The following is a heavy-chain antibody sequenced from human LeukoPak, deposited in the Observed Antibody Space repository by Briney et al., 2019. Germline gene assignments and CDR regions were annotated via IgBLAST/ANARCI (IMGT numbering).Heavy chain of an antibody. J-gene: IGHJ6*02. CDR3: ARGHSSLDYYYYGMDV. V-gene: IGHV4-59*01. CDR2: IYYSGST. D-gene: IGHD6-6*01. Sequence: PSETLSLTCTVSSGSITNDYWSWIRQPPGKGLEWIGYIYYSGSTNYNPSLKSRVTISVDTSKNQFSLKLSSVTAADTAVYYCARGHSSLDYYYYGMDVWGQGTTVTVSS. CDR1: SGSITNDY.